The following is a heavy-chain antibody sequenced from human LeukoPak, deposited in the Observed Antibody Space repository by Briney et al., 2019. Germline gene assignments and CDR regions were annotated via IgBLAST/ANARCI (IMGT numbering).Heavy chain of an antibody. V-gene: IGHV3-20*04. D-gene: IGHD1-26*01. Sequence: PGGSLRLSCAASGFTFDDYGMSWVRQAPGKGLEWVSGINWNGGSTGYADSVKGRFTISRDNAKNSLYLQMNSLRAEYTALYYCASTRELLPARFDDWGQGTLVTVSS. CDR1: GFTFDDYG. CDR2: INWNGGST. CDR3: ASTRELLPARFDD. J-gene: IGHJ4*02.